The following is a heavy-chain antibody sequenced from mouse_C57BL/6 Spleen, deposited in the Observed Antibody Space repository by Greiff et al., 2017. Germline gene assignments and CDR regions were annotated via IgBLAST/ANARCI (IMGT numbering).Heavy chain of an antibody. Sequence: QVQLQQPGAELVKPGASVKMSCKASGYTFTSYWITWVKQRPGQGLEWIGDIYPGSGSTNYNEKFKSKATLTVDTSSSTAYMQLSSLTSEDSAVYYCARYYYDYEGAMDYWGQGTSVTVSS. CDR3: ARYYYDYEGAMDY. V-gene: IGHV1-55*01. CDR2: IYPGSGST. D-gene: IGHD2-4*01. J-gene: IGHJ4*01. CDR1: GYTFTSYW.